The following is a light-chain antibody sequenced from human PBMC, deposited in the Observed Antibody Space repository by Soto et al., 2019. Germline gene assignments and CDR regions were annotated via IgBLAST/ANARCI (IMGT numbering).Light chain of an antibody. V-gene: IGLV1-40*01. CDR1: SSNIGAGYD. CDR2: GNS. Sequence: QSALTQPPSVSGAPGQRVTLSCTGSSSNIGAGYDVHWYQQLPGTAPKLLIYGNSNRPSGVPDRFSGSKSGTSASLAITGLQAEDEADYYCQSYDSSLSGFHVVFGGGTKLTVL. CDR3: QSYDSSLSGFHVV. J-gene: IGLJ2*01.